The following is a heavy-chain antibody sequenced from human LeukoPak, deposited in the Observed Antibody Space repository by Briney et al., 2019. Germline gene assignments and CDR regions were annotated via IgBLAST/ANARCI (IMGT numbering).Heavy chain of an antibody. CDR1: GFTFSSYS. V-gene: IGHV3-74*01. CDR3: ATSRTFDY. Sequence: PGGSLRLSCAASGFTFSSYSMNWVRQAPGKGLVWVSRINSDGSSTGYADSVKGRFTISRDNTKNTLYLQMNSLRAEDTAMYYCATSRTFDYWGQGTLVTVSS. D-gene: IGHD1-1*01. J-gene: IGHJ4*02. CDR2: INSDGSST.